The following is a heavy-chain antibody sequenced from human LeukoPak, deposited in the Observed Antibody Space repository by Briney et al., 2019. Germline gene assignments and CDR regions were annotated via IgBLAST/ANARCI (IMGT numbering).Heavy chain of an antibody. CDR1: GGSFSDYY. CDR3: ARQGYHDYVWGTYEIDI. J-gene: IGHJ3*02. CDR2: INHSGST. V-gene: IGHV4-34*01. D-gene: IGHD3-16*01. Sequence: SETLSLTCGVYGGSFSDYYWSWIRQSPGKGLEWIGEINHSGSTNYNPSLKSRVTISIDTSKNQFSLKLSSVTAADTAVYYCARQGYHDYVWGTYEIDIWGQGTMVTVSS.